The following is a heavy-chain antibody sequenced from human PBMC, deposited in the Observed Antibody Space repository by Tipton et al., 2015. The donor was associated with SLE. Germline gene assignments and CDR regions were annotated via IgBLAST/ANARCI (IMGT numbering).Heavy chain of an antibody. Sequence: LRLSCAVSGGSFSGYYWNWIRQPPGKGLEWIGEINHSGSTNYNPSLKSRVTISVDTSKNQFSLKLSSVTAADTAVYYCARGRVGATTEWGQGTLVTVSS. CDR2: INHSGST. V-gene: IGHV4-34*01. D-gene: IGHD1-26*01. CDR3: ARGRVGATTE. CDR1: GGSFSGYY. J-gene: IGHJ4*02.